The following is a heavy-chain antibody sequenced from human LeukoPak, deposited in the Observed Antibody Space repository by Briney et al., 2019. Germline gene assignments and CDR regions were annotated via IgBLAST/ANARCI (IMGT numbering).Heavy chain of an antibody. Sequence: PSETLSLTCAVYGGSFSGYYWSWIRQPPGKGLEWIGEINHSGSTNYNPSLKSRVTISVDTSKNQFSLKLSYVTAADTAVYYCARGPPVGVNKVYWFDPWGQGTLVTVSS. CDR1: GGSFSGYY. D-gene: IGHD3-10*01. CDR3: ARGPPVGVNKVYWFDP. J-gene: IGHJ5*02. CDR2: INHSGST. V-gene: IGHV4-34*01.